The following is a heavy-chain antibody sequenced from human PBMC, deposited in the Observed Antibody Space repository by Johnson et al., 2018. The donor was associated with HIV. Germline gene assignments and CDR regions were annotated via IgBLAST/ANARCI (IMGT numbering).Heavy chain of an antibody. CDR3: ARDLLIADCGVDCWDAFDI. CDR2: ISYDGSNK. V-gene: IGHV3-30-3*01. J-gene: IGHJ3*02. Sequence: QVQLVESGGGVVQPGRSLRLSCAASGFTFSSYAMHWVRQAPGKGLEWVAVISYDGSNKYYADSVKGRFTISRDNSKNTLYMQMNSLRAEDTAVYYCARDLLIADCGVDCWDAFDIWGQGTMVTVSS. CDR1: GFTFSSYA. D-gene: IGHD2-21*02.